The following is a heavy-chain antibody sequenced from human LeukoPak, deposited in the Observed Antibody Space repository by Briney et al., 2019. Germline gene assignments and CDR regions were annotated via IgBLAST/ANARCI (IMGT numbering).Heavy chain of an antibody. D-gene: IGHD6-19*01. CDR2: INHSGTT. CDR3: AMAGSSSGWGFDP. Sequence: SETLSLTCAVYGGSFSGYYWSWVRQPPGKGLEWIGEINHSGTTNYNPSLKSRVTISVDTSKNQLSLKLSSVTAADTAVYYCAMAGSSSGWGFDPWSQGTLVTVSS. V-gene: IGHV4-34*01. CDR1: GGSFSGYY. J-gene: IGHJ5*02.